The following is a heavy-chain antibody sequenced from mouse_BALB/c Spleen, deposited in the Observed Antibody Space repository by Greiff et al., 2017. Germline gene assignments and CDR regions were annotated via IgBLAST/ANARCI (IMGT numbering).Heavy chain of an antibody. V-gene: IGHV5-6-5*01. D-gene: IGHD1-1*01. Sequence: EVQLQESGGGLVKPGGSLKLSCAASGFTFSSYAMSWVRQTPEKRLEWVASISSGGSTYYPDSVKGRFTISRDNARNILYLQMSSLRSEDTAMYYCARVAGSSYNWYFDVWGAGTTVTVSS. J-gene: IGHJ1*01. CDR2: ISSGGST. CDR1: GFTFSSYA. CDR3: ARVAGSSYNWYFDV.